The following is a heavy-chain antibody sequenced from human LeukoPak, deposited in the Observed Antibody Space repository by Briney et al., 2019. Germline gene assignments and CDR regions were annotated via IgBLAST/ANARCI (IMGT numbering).Heavy chain of an antibody. CDR2: ISGSGGST. D-gene: IGHD6-19*01. V-gene: IGHV3-23*01. CDR1: GFIFSSYT. Sequence: GGSLRLSCAASGFIFSSYTMHWVRQAPGKGLEWVSAISGSGGSTYYADSVKGRFTISRDNSKNTLYLQMNSLRAEDTAVYYCAKDPYSSDSYYFDYWGQGTLVTVSS. CDR3: AKDPYSSDSYYFDY. J-gene: IGHJ4*02.